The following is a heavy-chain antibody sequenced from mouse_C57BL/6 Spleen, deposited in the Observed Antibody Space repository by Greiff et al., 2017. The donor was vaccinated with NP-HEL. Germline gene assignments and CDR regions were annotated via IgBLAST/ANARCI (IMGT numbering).Heavy chain of an antibody. V-gene: IGHV1-22*01. CDR1: GYTFTDYN. J-gene: IGHJ3*01. Sequence: SGPELVKPGASVKMSCKASGYTFTDYNMHWVKQSHGKSLEWIGYINPNNGGTSYNQKFKGKATLTVNTSSSTAYMELRSLTSEDSAVYYCARGDYGSSYSFAYWGQGTLVTVSA. CDR2: INPNNGGT. CDR3: ARGDYGSSYSFAY. D-gene: IGHD1-1*01.